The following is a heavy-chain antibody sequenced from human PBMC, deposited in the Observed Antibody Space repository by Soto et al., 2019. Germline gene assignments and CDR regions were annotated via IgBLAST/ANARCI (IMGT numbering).Heavy chain of an antibody. CDR3: ARVSYYYDSSGTNWFDP. CDR2: ISAYNGNT. Sequence: ASVKVSCKAPGYTFTSYGISWVRQAPGQGLEWMGWISAYNGNTNHAQKLQGRVTMTTDTSTSTAYMELRSLRSDDTAVYYCARVSYYYDSSGTNWFDPWGQGTLVTVSS. V-gene: IGHV1-18*01. J-gene: IGHJ5*02. CDR1: GYTFTSYG. D-gene: IGHD3-22*01.